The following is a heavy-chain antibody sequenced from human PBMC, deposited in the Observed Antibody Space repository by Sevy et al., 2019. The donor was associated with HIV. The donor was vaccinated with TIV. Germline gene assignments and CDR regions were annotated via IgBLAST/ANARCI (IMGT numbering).Heavy chain of an antibody. D-gene: IGHD3-10*01. V-gene: IGHV1-46*01. J-gene: IGHJ5*02. CDR1: GYTFTSYY. Sequence: ASVKVSCKASGYTFTSYYMHWVRQAPGQGLEWMGIINPSGGSTSYAQTFQGRVTMTRDTSTSTVYMELSSLRSEDTAVYYCARDIDPYGSGSSGFDPWGQGTLVTVSS. CDR2: INPSGGST. CDR3: ARDIDPYGSGSSGFDP.